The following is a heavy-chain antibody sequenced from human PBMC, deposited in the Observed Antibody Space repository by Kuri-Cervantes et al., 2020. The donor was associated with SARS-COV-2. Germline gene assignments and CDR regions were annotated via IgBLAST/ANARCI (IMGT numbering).Heavy chain of an antibody. Sequence: GSLRLSCAVYGGSFSGYYWSWIRQPPGKGLEWIGEINHSGSTNYNPSLKRRVTISVDTSKNQFSLKLSSVTAADTAVYYCARIRHPYWYFDLWGRGTLVTVSS. J-gene: IGHJ2*01. D-gene: IGHD1-1*01. CDR2: INHSGST. V-gene: IGHV4-34*01. CDR3: ARIRHPYWYFDL. CDR1: GGSFSGYY.